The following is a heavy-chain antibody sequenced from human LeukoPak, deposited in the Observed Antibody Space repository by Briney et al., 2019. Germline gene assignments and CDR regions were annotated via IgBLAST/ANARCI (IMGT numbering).Heavy chain of an antibody. CDR3: ARDLSATARAYDY. V-gene: IGHV3-21*01. D-gene: IGHD1-26*01. CDR1: GFILSDYN. J-gene: IGHJ4*02. CDR2: ISISGTYI. Sequence: GGSLRLSCAASGFILSDYNMNWVRQAPGKGLEWVSFISISGTYITYADSVKGRFTISRDNAKNSLYLQMNSLRADDTAVYYCARDLSATARAYDYWGQRTLVTVSS.